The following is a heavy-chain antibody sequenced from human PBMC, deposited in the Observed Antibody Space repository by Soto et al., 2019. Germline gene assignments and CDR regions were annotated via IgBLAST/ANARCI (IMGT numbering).Heavy chain of an antibody. CDR3: AGIGYCSSTSCLLAVDY. CDR1: GGSISSYY. Sequence: SETLSLTCTVSGGSISSYYWSWIRQPPGKGLEWIGYIYYSGSTNYNPSLKSRVTISVDTSKNQFSLKLSSVTAADTAVHYCAGIGYCSSTSCLLAVDYWGQGTLVTVSS. J-gene: IGHJ4*02. CDR2: IYYSGST. D-gene: IGHD2-2*01. V-gene: IGHV4-59*01.